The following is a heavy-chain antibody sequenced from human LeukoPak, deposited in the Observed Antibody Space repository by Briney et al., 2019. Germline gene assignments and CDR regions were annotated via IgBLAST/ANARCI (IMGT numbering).Heavy chain of an antibody. J-gene: IGHJ3*02. D-gene: IGHD3-9*01. CDR2: IYNSGST. CDR3: ARAGYFDWLLFEGGKDAFDI. V-gene: IGHV4-39*01. Sequence: PSETLSLTCTVSGGSISSSSYYWGWLRQPPGRGREWFGSIYNSGSTYYNPSLKSRVTISVDTSKNQFSLKLSSVTAADTAVYYCARAGYFDWLLFEGGKDAFDIWGQGTMVTVSS. CDR1: GGSISSSSYY.